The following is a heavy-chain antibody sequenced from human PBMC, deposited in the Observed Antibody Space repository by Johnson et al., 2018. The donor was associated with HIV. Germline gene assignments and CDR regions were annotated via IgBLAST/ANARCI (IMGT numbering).Heavy chain of an antibody. J-gene: IGHJ3*02. CDR3: ARGYSSGYPDAFDI. CDR2: IWYDGSNN. V-gene: IGHV3-33*01. Sequence: QVQLVESGGGVVQPGRSLRLSCAASGFTFSSYGMHWVRQAPGKGLEWVAVIWYDGSNNYFADSVKGRFTISRDNAKNSLYLQMNSLRAEDTAVYYCARGYSSGYPDAFDIWGQGTMVTVSS. D-gene: IGHD3-22*01. CDR1: GFTFSSYG.